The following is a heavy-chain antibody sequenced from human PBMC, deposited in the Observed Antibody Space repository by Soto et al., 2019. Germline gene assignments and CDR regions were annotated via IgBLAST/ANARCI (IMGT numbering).Heavy chain of an antibody. D-gene: IGHD4-17*01. V-gene: IGHV4-4*02. Sequence: QVQLQESGPGLVKPSGTLSLTCVVSGVSISSSYWWSWVRQPPGRGLEWIGKVYRSGSPNYNPSLKSRVTISLDKSKNQFSLKLTSVTAADTAVYYCARDAVAGDGVWLAHAWGRGTAVTVSS. CDR3: ARDAVAGDGVWLAHA. J-gene: IGHJ5*02. CDR2: VYRSGSP. CDR1: GVSISSSYW.